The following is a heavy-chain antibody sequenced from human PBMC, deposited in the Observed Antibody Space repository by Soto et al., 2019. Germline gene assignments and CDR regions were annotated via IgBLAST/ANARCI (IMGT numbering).Heavy chain of an antibody. CDR2: VNPSGGST. Sequence: QVQLVKSGAEVKKPGASVKVSCKASGYIFTAYSMHWVRQAPGQGLEWLGVVNPSGGSTNYAQKFQGRITMTRDTSTRTVYMDLSSLTSEDTAVYYCAREENCSDGICYSEYFQRWGQGTLVTVSS. V-gene: IGHV1-46*01. D-gene: IGHD2-15*01. CDR3: AREENCSDGICYSEYFQR. CDR1: GYIFTAYS. J-gene: IGHJ1*01.